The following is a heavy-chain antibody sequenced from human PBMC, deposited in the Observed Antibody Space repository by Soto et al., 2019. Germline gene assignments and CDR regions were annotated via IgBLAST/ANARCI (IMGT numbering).Heavy chain of an antibody. CDR1: GYSISSGGYY. Sequence: QLRLQESGSGLVKPSQTLSLTCAVSGYSISSGGYYWSWIRQPPGKGLEWLGYIYESGSTSYTPSLKSRVTISVDRAKNQFSLKLSSVIAGDTAMYYCARVDANNSFDYWGQGTLVTVSS. CDR3: ARVDANNSFDY. J-gene: IGHJ4*02. V-gene: IGHV4-30-2*01. CDR2: IYESGST. D-gene: IGHD2-2*01.